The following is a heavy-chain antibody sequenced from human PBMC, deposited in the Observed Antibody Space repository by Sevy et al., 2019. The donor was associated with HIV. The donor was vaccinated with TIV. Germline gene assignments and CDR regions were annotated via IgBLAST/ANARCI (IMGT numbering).Heavy chain of an antibody. Sequence: SETLSLTCTVSGGYVRSGDYYWSWVRQPPGKGLESIGYVYYSGNTNYNPSLKSRATLSVDTSKNQFSLKLNSMTAADTAVYYCARVVVTSGNEYYYGMDVWGQGTTVTVSS. CDR1: GGYVRSGDYY. D-gene: IGHD2-21*02. V-gene: IGHV4-61*08. CDR2: VYYSGNT. J-gene: IGHJ6*02. CDR3: ARVVVTSGNEYYYGMDV.